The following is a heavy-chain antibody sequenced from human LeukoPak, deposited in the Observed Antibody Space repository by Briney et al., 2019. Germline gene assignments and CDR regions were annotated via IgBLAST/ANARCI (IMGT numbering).Heavy chain of an antibody. V-gene: IGHV4-34*01. CDR1: GGSFSGYY. Sequence: SVTLSLTCAVYGGSFSGYYWSWIRQPPGKGLEWIGEINHSGSTNYNPSLKSRVTISVDTSKNQFSLKLSSVTAADTAVYYCARMDIVVVPAATHSSYNWFDPWGQGTLVTVSS. J-gene: IGHJ5*02. CDR2: INHSGST. CDR3: ARMDIVVVPAATHSSYNWFDP. D-gene: IGHD2-2*03.